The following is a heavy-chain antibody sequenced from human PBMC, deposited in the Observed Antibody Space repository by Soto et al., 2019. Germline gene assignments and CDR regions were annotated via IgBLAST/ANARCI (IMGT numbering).Heavy chain of an antibody. D-gene: IGHD6-13*01. Sequence: GGSLRLPCVASGFTFSNYGMHWVRQAPGKGLEWVTIISFDGINQNYADSVKGRFTISRDNSKNTLYLQMNSLRAEDMAVYYCAKGSSSWYYPHFDYWGQGTLVTVSS. CDR2: ISFDGINQ. CDR1: GFTFSNYG. J-gene: IGHJ4*02. V-gene: IGHV3-30*18. CDR3: AKGSSSWYYPHFDY.